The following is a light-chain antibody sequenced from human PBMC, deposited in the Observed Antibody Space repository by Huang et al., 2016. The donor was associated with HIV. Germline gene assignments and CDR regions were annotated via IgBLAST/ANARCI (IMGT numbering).Light chain of an antibody. Sequence: EIVLTQSPATLSLSPGERATLSCRASQSVRSYLAWYQQKPGQAPRLLIYDASNRATGIPARFSGSGSGTDFTLTISNLQAEDVAVYDCQQRSAWPLTFGGGTKVEI. V-gene: IGKV3-11*01. CDR1: QSVRSY. CDR3: QQRSAWPLT. J-gene: IGKJ4*01. CDR2: DAS.